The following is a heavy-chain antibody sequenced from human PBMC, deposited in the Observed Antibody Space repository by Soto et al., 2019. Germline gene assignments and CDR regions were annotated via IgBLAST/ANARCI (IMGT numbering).Heavy chain of an antibody. V-gene: IGHV1-46*03. Sequence: ASVKVSCKASGYTFTSYYMHWVRQAPGQGLEWMGIINPSGGSTSYAQKFQGRVTMTRDTSTSTVCMELSSLRSEDTAVYYCARDFPPITMVRGVTYGYDAFDIWGQGTMVTVSS. CDR3: ARDFPPITMVRGVTYGYDAFDI. J-gene: IGHJ3*02. D-gene: IGHD3-10*01. CDR2: INPSGGST. CDR1: GYTFTSYY.